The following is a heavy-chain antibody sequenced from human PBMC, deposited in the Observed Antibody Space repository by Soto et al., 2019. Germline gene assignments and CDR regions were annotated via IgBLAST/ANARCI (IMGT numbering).Heavy chain of an antibody. Sequence: GGSLRLSCAASGFTFSSFAMHWVRQAPGKGLEWVAVISYDGSKKYYADSVKGRFTISRDNSKNTLYLQMNSLRVEDMAVYYCAKDQVSMAVAGDCDYWGQGTLVTVSS. CDR2: ISYDGSKK. CDR3: AKDQVSMAVAGDCDY. D-gene: IGHD6-19*01. J-gene: IGHJ4*02. CDR1: GFTFSSFA. V-gene: IGHV3-30-3*01.